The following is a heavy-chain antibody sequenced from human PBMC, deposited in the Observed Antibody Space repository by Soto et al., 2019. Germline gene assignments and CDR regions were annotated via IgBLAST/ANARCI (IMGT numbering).Heavy chain of an antibody. CDR3: ARLIAAANPGAYYYYGMDV. J-gene: IGHJ6*02. CDR1: GFTFSSYS. CDR2: ISSSSSYI. V-gene: IGHV3-21*01. D-gene: IGHD6-13*01. Sequence: GGSLRLSCAASGFTFSSYSMNWVRQAPGKGLEWVSSISSSSSYIYYADSVKGRFTISRDNAKNSLYLQMNSLRAEDTAVYYCARLIAAANPGAYYYYGMDVWGQGTTVTVSS.